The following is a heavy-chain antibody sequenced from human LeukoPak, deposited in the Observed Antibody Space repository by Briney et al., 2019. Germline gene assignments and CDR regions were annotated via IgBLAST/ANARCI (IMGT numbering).Heavy chain of an antibody. Sequence: ASVKVSCKASGYTFTNYGISWVRQAPGQGLEWMGWISAYNGNTNYAQKLQGRVTMTTDTSTSTAYMELRSLRSDDTAVYYCARVVGVRGVISYYYYMDVWGKGTTVTVSS. CDR2: ISAYNGNT. V-gene: IGHV1-18*01. CDR1: GYTFTNYG. CDR3: ARVVGVRGVISYYYYMDV. D-gene: IGHD3-10*01. J-gene: IGHJ6*03.